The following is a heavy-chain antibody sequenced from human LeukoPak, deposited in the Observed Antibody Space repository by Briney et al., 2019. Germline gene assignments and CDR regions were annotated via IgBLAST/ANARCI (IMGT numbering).Heavy chain of an antibody. Sequence: GGSLRLSCAASGFTFDDYAMHWVRQAPGKGLEWVSGISWNSGSIGYADSVKGRFTISRDNAKNSLYLQMNSLRAEDTALYYCAKDISLMWTAAFDIWGQGTMVTVSS. D-gene: IGHD2-21*01. J-gene: IGHJ3*02. CDR3: AKDISLMWTAAFDI. CDR1: GFTFDDYA. V-gene: IGHV3-9*01. CDR2: ISWNSGSI.